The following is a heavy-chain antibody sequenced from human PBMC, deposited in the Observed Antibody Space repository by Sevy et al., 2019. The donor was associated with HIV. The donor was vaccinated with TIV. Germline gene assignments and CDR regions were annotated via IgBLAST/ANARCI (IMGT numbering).Heavy chain of an antibody. CDR3: AGSIKGCTNGVGQSDY. CDR1: GYTFPSYG. D-gene: IGHD2-8*01. V-gene: IGHV1-18*01. J-gene: IGHJ4*02. CDR2: ISAYNGNT. Sequence: ASVKVSCKASGYTFPSYGISWVRQAPGQGLEWMGWISAYNGNTDYAQKIQGRVTMTTDTSTSTAYVELRSLQSDDTAVYYCAGSIKGCTNGVGQSDYWGQGTLVTVSS.